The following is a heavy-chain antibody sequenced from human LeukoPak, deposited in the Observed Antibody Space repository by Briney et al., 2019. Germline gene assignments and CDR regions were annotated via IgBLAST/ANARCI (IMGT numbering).Heavy chain of an antibody. CDR2: INHSGST. J-gene: IGHJ4*02. V-gene: IGHV4-34*01. CDR3: ARVPLYVCSGGSCYSGVRLDY. D-gene: IGHD2-15*01. Sequence: NPSETLSLTCAVYGGSFSGYYWSWIRQPPGKGLEWIGEINHSGSTNYNPSLKSRVTISVDTSKNQFSLKLSSVTAADTAAYYCARVPLYVCSGGSCYSGVRLDYWGQGTLVTVSS. CDR1: GGSFSGYY.